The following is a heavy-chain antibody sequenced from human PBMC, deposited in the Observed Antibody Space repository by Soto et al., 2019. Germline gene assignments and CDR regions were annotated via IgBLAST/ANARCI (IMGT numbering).Heavy chain of an antibody. CDR3: ARMLYYAMEV. Sequence: QVTLKESGPVLVKPTETLTLTCTVSGFSLNHPRMGVSWIRQPPGKALEWLAHISSSDEKSYSTSLSSRLTLSKDTSESQVVLTMTNMDPVDTATYYCARMLYYAMEVWGQGTTVAVSS. CDR2: ISSSDEK. CDR1: GFSLNHPRMG. J-gene: IGHJ6*02. V-gene: IGHV2-26*01.